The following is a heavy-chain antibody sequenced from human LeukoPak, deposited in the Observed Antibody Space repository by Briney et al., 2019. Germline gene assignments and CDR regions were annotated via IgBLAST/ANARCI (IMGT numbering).Heavy chain of an antibody. CDR2: INHSGST. CDR3: ARLLQYQLRYYYYYGMDA. D-gene: IGHD2-2*01. J-gene: IGHJ6*02. Sequence: SETLSLTCAVYGGSFSGYYWSWIRQPPGKGLEWIGEINHSGSTNYNPSLKSRVTISVDTSKNQFSLKLSSVTAADTAVYYCARLLQYQLRYYYYYGMDAWGQGTTVTVSS. V-gene: IGHV4-34*01. CDR1: GGSFSGYY.